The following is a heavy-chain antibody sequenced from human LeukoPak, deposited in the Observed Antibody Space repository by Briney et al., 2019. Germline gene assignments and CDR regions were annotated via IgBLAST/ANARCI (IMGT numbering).Heavy chain of an antibody. CDR2: ISSSSSYI. V-gene: IGHV3-21*01. CDR1: GFTFSSYS. CDR3: AKRITMVRGANYGMDV. J-gene: IGHJ6*02. Sequence: GSLRLSCAASGFTFSSYSMNWVRQAPGRGLEWVSSISSSSSYIYYADSVKGRFTISRDNSKNTLYLQMNSLRAEDTAVYYCAKRITMVRGANYGMDVWGQGTTVTVSS. D-gene: IGHD3-10*01.